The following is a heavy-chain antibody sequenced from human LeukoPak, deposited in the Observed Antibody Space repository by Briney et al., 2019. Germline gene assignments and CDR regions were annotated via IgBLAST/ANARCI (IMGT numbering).Heavy chain of an antibody. J-gene: IGHJ3*02. D-gene: IGHD3-16*02. CDR3: ARHRALYDYVWGSYRYTGEGFDI. CDR1: GGSFSGYY. Sequence: PSETLSLTCAVYGGSFSGYYWSWIRQPPGKGLEWIGEINHSGSTNYNPSLKSRVTISVDTSKNQFSLKLSSVTAADTAVYYCARHRALYDYVWGSYRYTGEGFDIWGQGTMVTVSS. CDR2: INHSGST. V-gene: IGHV4-34*01.